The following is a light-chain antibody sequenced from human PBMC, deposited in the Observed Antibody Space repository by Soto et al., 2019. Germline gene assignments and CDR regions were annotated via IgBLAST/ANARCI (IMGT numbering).Light chain of an antibody. CDR2: AAS. V-gene: IGKV1-12*01. CDR1: KGISSW. J-gene: IGKJ4*01. Sequence: DIKMTQSPSSVSASVGDRVTITCRASKGISSWLAWYQQKPGKAHKLLISAASSLQSGVPSRFSGNGSGTDFTLTNSSLQPEDFAHYYFQQANSFPLTFAGRTKVEIK. CDR3: QQANSFPLT.